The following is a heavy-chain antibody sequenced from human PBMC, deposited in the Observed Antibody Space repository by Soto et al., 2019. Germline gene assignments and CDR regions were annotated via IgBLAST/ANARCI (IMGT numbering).Heavy chain of an antibody. Sequence: SETLSLTCSVSGVSVSSDIYYWSWIRHHPXKGLEWIGYIYYSGNTYYNPSLGGRVTISLDTSKNHFSLRLRSVTPADTAVYYCARYPVVVVPAANYGLDVWGQGPTVTVSS. CDR1: GVSVSSDIYY. CDR3: ARYPVVVVPAANYGLDV. CDR2: IYYSGNT. J-gene: IGHJ6*02. V-gene: IGHV4-31*03. D-gene: IGHD2-2*01.